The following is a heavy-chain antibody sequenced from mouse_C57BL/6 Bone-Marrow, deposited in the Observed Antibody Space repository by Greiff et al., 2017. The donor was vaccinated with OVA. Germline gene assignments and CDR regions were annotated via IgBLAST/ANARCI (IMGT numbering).Heavy chain of an antibody. Sequence: EVHLVESGGGLVQPGGSLKLSCAASGFTFSDYYMYWVRQTPEKRLEWVAYISNGGGSTYYPDTVKGRFTISRDNAKNTLYLQMSRLKSEDTAMYYCARRRQGMDYWGQGTSVTVSS. J-gene: IGHJ4*01. CDR2: ISNGGGST. CDR3: ARRRQGMDY. V-gene: IGHV5-12*01. CDR1: GFTFSDYY. D-gene: IGHD3-2*01.